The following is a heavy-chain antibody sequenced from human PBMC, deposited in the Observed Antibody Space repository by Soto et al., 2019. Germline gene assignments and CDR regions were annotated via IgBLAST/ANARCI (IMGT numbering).Heavy chain of an antibody. CDR1: GGTFSRHS. V-gene: IGHV1-69*13. CDR2: IIPIFGPA. CDR3: ATGSFTSTGGRIGYHYNAMDV. J-gene: IGHJ6*02. Sequence: ASVKVSCKSSGGTFSRHSINWVRQAPGQGLEWMGGIIPIFGPANCAKKFQGRVTITADESTTTAYMELSSRTSEDTAVYYCATGSFTSTGGRIGYHYNAMDVWGQGTTVTVSS. D-gene: IGHD1-1*01.